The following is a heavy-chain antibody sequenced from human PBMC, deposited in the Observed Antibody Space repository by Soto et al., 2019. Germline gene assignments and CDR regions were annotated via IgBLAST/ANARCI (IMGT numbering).Heavy chain of an antibody. Sequence: ASVKVSCKASGGTFSSYAISWVRQAPGQGLEWMGGIIPIFGTANYAQKFQGRVTITADKSTSTAYMELSSLRSEDTAAYYCARTGTTRDYYYYGMDAWGQGTTVTVSS. CDR2: IIPIFGTA. CDR1: GGTFSSYA. J-gene: IGHJ6*02. V-gene: IGHV1-69*06. D-gene: IGHD1-1*01. CDR3: ARTGTTRDYYYYGMDA.